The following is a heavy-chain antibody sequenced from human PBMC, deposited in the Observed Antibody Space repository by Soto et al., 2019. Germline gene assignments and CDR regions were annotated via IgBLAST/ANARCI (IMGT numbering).Heavy chain of an antibody. Sequence: GGSLRLSCAASGFTFSSYSMNWVRQAPGKGLEWVSSISSSSSYIYYADSVKGRFTISRDNAKNSLYLQMNSLRAEDTAVYYCAAKVDIVATGPDAFDIWGQGTMVTVSS. CDR3: AAKVDIVATGPDAFDI. J-gene: IGHJ3*02. D-gene: IGHD5-12*01. CDR1: GFTFSSYS. V-gene: IGHV3-21*01. CDR2: ISSSSSYI.